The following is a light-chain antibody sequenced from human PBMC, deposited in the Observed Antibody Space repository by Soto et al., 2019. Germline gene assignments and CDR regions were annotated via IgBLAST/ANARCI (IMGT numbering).Light chain of an antibody. Sequence: EIVLTQSPGTLSLSPGERATLSCRASQSVSSNYLAWYQQKPGQAPRLLIYGATSRATGIPDRFSGSGSGKEFTLTICRLEPEDFAVYYCHQYGISPFGGGTKVEIK. CDR2: GAT. CDR3: HQYGISP. CDR1: QSVSSNY. J-gene: IGKJ4*01. V-gene: IGKV3-20*01.